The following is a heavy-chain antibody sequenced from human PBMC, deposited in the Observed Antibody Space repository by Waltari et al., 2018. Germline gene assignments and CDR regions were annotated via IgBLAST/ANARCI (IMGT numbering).Heavy chain of an antibody. Sequence: QEQLQQWGAGLLKPSETLSLTCAVYGGSFSGYYWSWIRQPPGKGLEWIGEINHSGSTNYNPSLKSRGTISVDTSKNQFSLKLSSVTAADTAVYYCAREEVYCSGGSCYSLYGWFDTWGQGTLVTVSS. CDR1: GGSFSGYY. J-gene: IGHJ5*02. CDR3: AREEVYCSGGSCYSLYGWFDT. CDR2: INHSGST. D-gene: IGHD2-15*01. V-gene: IGHV4-34*01.